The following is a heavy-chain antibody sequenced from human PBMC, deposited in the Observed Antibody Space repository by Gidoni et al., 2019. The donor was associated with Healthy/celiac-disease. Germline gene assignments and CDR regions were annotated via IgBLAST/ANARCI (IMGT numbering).Heavy chain of an antibody. D-gene: IGHD4-17*01. CDR3: ARATVALDY. CDR1: GFTFSSYN. J-gene: IGHJ4*02. V-gene: IGHV3-48*01. CDR2: ISSSSSTI. Sequence: EVQLVASGGGLVQPGGSLRLSCAASGFTFSSYNMNWVRQAPGKGLEWVSYISSSSSTIYYADSVKGRFTISRDNAKNSLYLQMNSLRAEDTAVYYCARATVALDYWGQGTLVTVSS.